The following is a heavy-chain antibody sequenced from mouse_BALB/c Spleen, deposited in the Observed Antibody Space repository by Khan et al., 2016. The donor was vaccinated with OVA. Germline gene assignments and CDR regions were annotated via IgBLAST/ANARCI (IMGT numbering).Heavy chain of an antibody. CDR2: IFPGTGTT. CDR1: GYRFSSYW. J-gene: IGHJ3*01. V-gene: IGHV1S132*01. D-gene: IGHD2-1*01. CDR3: ARGYFGNYEFVY. Sequence: QVRLQQSGAELVKPGASVKLSCKTSGYRFSSYWIQWVKQRPGQGLGWIGQIFPGTGTTYYNENFKGKATLTVDTSSSTAYMQLSSLTSEDSAVYFCARGYFGNYEFVYWGRGTLVTVSP.